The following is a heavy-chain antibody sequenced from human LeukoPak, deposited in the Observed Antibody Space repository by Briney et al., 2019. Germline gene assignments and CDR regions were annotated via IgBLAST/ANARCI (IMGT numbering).Heavy chain of an antibody. Sequence: QSGGSLRLSCAASGFTVSSNYMSWVRQAPGKGPEWVSVIYSGGSTYYADSVKGRFTISRDNSKNTLYLQMNSLRAEDTAVYYCARDFEEPSADGIAAAGTGFDYWGQGTLVTVSS. D-gene: IGHD6-13*01. V-gene: IGHV3-53*01. CDR3: ARDFEEPSADGIAAAGTGFDY. CDR1: GFTVSSNY. CDR2: IYSGGST. J-gene: IGHJ4*02.